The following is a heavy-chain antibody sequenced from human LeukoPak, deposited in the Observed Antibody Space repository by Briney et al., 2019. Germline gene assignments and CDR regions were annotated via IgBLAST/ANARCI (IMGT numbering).Heavy chain of an antibody. CDR3: ARDQGYYDNYFDY. D-gene: IGHD3-22*01. CDR1: GYTFTGYY. CDR2: INPNSGGA. V-gene: IGHV1-2*06. J-gene: IGHJ4*02. Sequence: ASVKVSCKASGYTFTGYYMHWVRQAPGQGLEWMGRINPNSGGANYAQKFQGRVTMTRDTSINTAYMELSRLGSDDTAMYYCARDQGYYDNYFDYWGQGTLVTVSS.